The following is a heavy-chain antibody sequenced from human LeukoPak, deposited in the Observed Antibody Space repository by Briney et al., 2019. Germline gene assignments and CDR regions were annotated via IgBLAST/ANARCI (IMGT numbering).Heavy chain of an antibody. D-gene: IGHD3-22*01. CDR1: GGSISSYY. J-gene: IGHJ5*02. V-gene: IGHV4-59*01. CDR2: IYYSGRT. CDR3: ARVTYYYDSKSPSSGWFDP. Sequence: SETLSLTCTVSGGSISSYYWSWIRQPPGKGPDWIGYIYYSGRTNYNPSLKSRVTISVDTSKNQFSLKLSSVTAADTAVYYCARVTYYYDSKSPSSGWFDPWGQGTLVTVSS.